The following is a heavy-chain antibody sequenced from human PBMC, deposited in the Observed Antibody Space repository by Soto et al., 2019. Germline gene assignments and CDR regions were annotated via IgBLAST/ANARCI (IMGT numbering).Heavy chain of an antibody. J-gene: IGHJ5*02. CDR1: GGSISSGDFS. CDR3: ARDGGEYSSGWYGWFDP. D-gene: IGHD6-13*01. Sequence: QVQLQESGPGLVKPSQTLSLTCSVSGGSISSGDFSWNWIRQPPGKGLEWIGYIYYSGSTYYNPSLQGRLTIPVDTSKNQYPLMLSSVTAADTAVYYCARDGGEYSSGWYGWFDPWGQGTLVTVSS. V-gene: IGHV4-30-4*01. CDR2: IYYSGST.